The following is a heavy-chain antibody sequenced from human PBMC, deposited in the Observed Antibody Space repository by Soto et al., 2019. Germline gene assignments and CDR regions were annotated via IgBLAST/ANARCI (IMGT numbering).Heavy chain of an antibody. V-gene: IGHV4-31*03. CDR1: GGSISSGGYY. J-gene: IGHJ5*02. D-gene: IGHD2-2*01. Sequence: SETLSLTCTVSGGSISSGGYYWSWIRQHPGKGLEWIGYIYYSGSTYYNPSLKSRVTISVDTSKNQFSLKLSSVTAADTAVYYCARLLLLGYCSSSSCFKWFDPWGQGTLVTVSS. CDR3: ARLLLLGYCSSSSCFKWFDP. CDR2: IYYSGST.